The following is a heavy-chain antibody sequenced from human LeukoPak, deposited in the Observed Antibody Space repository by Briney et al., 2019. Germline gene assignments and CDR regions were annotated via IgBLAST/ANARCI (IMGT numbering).Heavy chain of an antibody. CDR2: ISNDGSNK. Sequence: GESLKISCAASGFTFSSYAIHWVRQAPGKGLEWVAAISNDGSNKYFADSVRGRFTISRDSSKNTVYLQMSSLRAEDTAVYYCARDMGLTTVTTVFAFDIWGQGTMVTVSS. CDR1: GFTFSSYA. J-gene: IGHJ3*02. D-gene: IGHD4-17*01. V-gene: IGHV3-30*03. CDR3: ARDMGLTTVTTVFAFDI.